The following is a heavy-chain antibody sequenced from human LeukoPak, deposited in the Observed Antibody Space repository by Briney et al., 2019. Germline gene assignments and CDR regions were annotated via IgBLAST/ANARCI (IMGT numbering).Heavy chain of an antibody. CDR2: ISAYNGNT. J-gene: IGHJ6*03. D-gene: IGHD6-6*01. CDR1: GYTFTNYG. V-gene: IGHV1-18*01. Sequence: ASVKVSCKASGYTFTNYGISWVRQAPGQGLEWMGWISAYNGNTKHAQKFQGRVTMTTDTSTSTAYMELRSLRSDDTAVYFCARDRLSSSTLYYYYFYMDVWGKGTTVTVSS. CDR3: ARDRLSSSTLYYYYFYMDV.